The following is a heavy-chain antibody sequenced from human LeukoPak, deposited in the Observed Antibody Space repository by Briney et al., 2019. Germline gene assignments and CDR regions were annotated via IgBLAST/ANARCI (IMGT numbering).Heavy chain of an antibody. CDR2: IYYSGST. J-gene: IGHJ4*02. Sequence: PSETLSLTCTVSGGSISSSSYYWGWIRQPPGKGLEWIGSIYYSGSTYYNPSLKSRVTIPVDTSKNQFSLKLSSVTAADTAVYYCARDRSLGEGYWGQGTLVTVSS. D-gene: IGHD3-16*01. CDR1: GGSISSSSYY. V-gene: IGHV4-39*07. CDR3: ARDRSLGEGY.